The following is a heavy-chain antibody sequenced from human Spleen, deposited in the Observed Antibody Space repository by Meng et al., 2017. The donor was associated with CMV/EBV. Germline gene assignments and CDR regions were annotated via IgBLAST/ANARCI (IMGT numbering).Heavy chain of an antibody. CDR2: INPNSGDT. D-gene: IGHD5-24*01. CDR1: GYTFTDYY. Sequence: ASVKVSCKASGYTFTDYYIHWVRQAPGQGLEWMGWINPNSGDTNYAQKFQGRVTLTRDTSTSTAFMELRSLRSEDTAVYYCATRPATIRHYYYGMDVWAQGTTVTVSS. J-gene: IGHJ6*02. V-gene: IGHV1-2*02. CDR3: ATRPATIRHYYYGMDV.